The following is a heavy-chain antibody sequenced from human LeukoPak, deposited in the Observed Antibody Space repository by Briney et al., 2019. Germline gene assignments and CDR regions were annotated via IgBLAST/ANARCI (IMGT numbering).Heavy chain of an antibody. CDR2: TSAYIGNT. CDR1: GSTFTSYG. J-gene: IGHJ4*02. D-gene: IGHD2-2*01. CDR3: ARGGCVADSCHVDFDF. Sequence: ASGKLCCKASGSTFTSYGISRVRQPPGQGLELMGGTSAYIGNTNYAQKVPGRVTLTTATSTTTTSMELRSLSSDDAAVYYCARGGCVADSCHVDFDFWGQGTLVTVSS. V-gene: IGHV1-18*01.